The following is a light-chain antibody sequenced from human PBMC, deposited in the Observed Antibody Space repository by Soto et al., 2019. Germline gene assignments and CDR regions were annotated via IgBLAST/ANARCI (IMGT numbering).Light chain of an antibody. CDR1: QSVSSK. CDR3: RQYNNWPGT. V-gene: IGKV3-15*01. Sequence: EIVLPQSPGTLSVSSGERATLSCRASQSVSSKLAWYQQKPGQAPRLLFYGASTGATGIPARFSGSGSETEFTLSIRGLQSEDYAVYYCRQYNNWPGTFGQGTKVAI. CDR2: GAS. J-gene: IGKJ1*01.